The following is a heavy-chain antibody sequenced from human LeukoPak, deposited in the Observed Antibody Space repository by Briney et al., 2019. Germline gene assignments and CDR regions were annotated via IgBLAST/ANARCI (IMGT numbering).Heavy chain of an antibody. D-gene: IGHD3-22*01. V-gene: IGHV4-61*02. CDR1: GGSISSGSHS. CDR3: ARAEEGHVNGYSAFWYFDL. Sequence: SETLSLTCTVSGGSISSGSHSWSWIRQPAGKGLQWIGRIFTNGHTDYNPSLKSRVTISVDTSKNQFSLKMTSVTAADTAVYYCARAEEGHVNGYSAFWYFDLWGRGTLVTVSS. J-gene: IGHJ2*01. CDR2: IFTNGHT.